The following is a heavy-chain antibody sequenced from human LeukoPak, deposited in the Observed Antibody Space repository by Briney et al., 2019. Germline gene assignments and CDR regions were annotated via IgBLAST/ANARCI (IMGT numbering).Heavy chain of an antibody. CDR1: GSTFSTFA. CDR3: AKDGQAFNSNWDYFDS. D-gene: IGHD7-27*01. CDR2: IGNTET. V-gene: IGHV3-23*01. J-gene: IGHJ4*02. Sequence: GGSLRLSCVASGSTFSTFAMSWVRQAPGKGLEWVSGIGNTETYYADSVKGRFTISRDNSKNTIYLHMNNLRAEDTALYYCAKDGQAFNSNWDYFDSWGQGTLVTVSS.